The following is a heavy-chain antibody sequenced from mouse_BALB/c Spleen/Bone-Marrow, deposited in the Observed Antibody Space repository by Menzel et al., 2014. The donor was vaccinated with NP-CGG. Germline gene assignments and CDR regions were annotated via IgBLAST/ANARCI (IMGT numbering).Heavy chain of an antibody. CDR2: IHPSDSES. Sequence: VQLVESGAELVRPGTSVQLSCKASGYSFTNYWTNWVKQRPGQGLEWIGMIHPSDSESRLNQKFKDKATLTVDKSSTTAYMQLSSPTSEDSAVYYCTRGGSSPYYFDYWGQGSTLTVSS. D-gene: IGHD1-1*01. V-gene: IGHV1-61*01. CDR1: GYSFTNYW. J-gene: IGHJ2*01. CDR3: TRGGSSPYYFDY.